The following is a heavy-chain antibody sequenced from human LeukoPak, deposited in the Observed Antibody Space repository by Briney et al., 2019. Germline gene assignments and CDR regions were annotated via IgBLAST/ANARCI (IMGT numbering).Heavy chain of an antibody. CDR1: GYTFTSYD. Sequence: GASVKVSCKASGYTFTSYDINWVRQAPGQGLEWMGWINPNTGDTNYAQKFEGRVTMTRDTSISTAYMELSRLTSDDTAVYYCARMWSTSSTGLNWFDPWGQGALVTVSS. V-gene: IGHV1-2*02. D-gene: IGHD6-13*01. J-gene: IGHJ5*02. CDR3: ARMWSTSSTGLNWFDP. CDR2: INPNTGDT.